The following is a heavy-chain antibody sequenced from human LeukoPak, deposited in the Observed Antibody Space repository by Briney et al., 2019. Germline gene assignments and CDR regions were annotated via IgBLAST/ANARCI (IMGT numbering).Heavy chain of an antibody. D-gene: IGHD2-15*01. J-gene: IGHJ6*02. CDR2: IYSGGST. Sequence: PGGSLRLSCAASGFTVSSNYMSWVRQAPGKGLEWGSVIYSGGSTYYADSVKGRFTISRDNAKNTLYLQMNSLRAEDTAVYYCARDLGCSGGSCYPNYEYYGMDVWGQGTTVTVSS. CDR3: ARDLGCSGGSCYPNYEYYGMDV. CDR1: GFTVSSNY. V-gene: IGHV3-66*01.